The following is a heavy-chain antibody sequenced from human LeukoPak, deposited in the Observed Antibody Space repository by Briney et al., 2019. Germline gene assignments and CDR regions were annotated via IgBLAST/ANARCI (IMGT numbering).Heavy chain of an antibody. CDR2: IYPGDSDT. CDR1: GSSFTSYW. CDR3: ARQIRHYDILTGYYGGDWFDP. D-gene: IGHD3-9*01. Sequence: GESLKISCKGSGSSFTSYWIGWVRQMPGKGLEWMGIIYPGDSDTRYSPSFQGQVTISADKSISTAYLQWSSLKASDTAMYYCARQIRHYDILTGYYGGDWFDPWGRGTLVTVSS. V-gene: IGHV5-51*01. J-gene: IGHJ5*02.